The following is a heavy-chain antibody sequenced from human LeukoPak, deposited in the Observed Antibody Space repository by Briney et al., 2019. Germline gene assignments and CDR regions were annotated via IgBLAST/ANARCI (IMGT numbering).Heavy chain of an antibody. CDR2: TYYSGST. V-gene: IGHV4-59*08. CDR3: ANIWGPDSSFDY. J-gene: IGHJ4*02. CDR1: VGSISDYY. D-gene: IGHD7-27*01. Sequence: PSETLSLTYTVSVGSISDYYGSWIRQPPGKGLEWIGYTYYSGSTNYNPSLKSRVTISVDTSKNQYSLKLSSVTAADTAVYYCANIWGPDSSFDYRGQGILGTVSS.